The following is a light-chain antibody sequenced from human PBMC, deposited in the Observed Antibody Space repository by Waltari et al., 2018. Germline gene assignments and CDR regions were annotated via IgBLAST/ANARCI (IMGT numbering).Light chain of an antibody. Sequence: DIWMTQSPSTLSGSVGGRVSITGRASQSISIWLAWYQQKSGKAPKLLISKSSSLESGVPSRFSGSGSGTEFTLTITNLHPDDFATYYCQHYDNYPVAFGQGTKLEIK. J-gene: IGKJ2*01. V-gene: IGKV1-5*03. CDR3: QHYDNYPVA. CDR2: KSS. CDR1: QSISIW.